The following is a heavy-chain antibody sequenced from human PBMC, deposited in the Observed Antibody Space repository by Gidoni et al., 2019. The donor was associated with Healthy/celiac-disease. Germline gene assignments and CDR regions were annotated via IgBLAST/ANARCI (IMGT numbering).Heavy chain of an antibody. D-gene: IGHD6-13*01. CDR2: IWYDGSNK. J-gene: IGHJ3*02. Sequence: QVQLVASGGGVVQPGRSMRLSCAASGCTFSSYGMHWVRQAPGKGLEWVAVIWYDGSNKYYADSVKGRFTISRDNSKNTLYLQMNSLRAEDTAVYYCARDRIADLHDAFDIWGQGTMVTVSS. V-gene: IGHV3-33*08. CDR1: GCTFSSYG. CDR3: ARDRIADLHDAFDI.